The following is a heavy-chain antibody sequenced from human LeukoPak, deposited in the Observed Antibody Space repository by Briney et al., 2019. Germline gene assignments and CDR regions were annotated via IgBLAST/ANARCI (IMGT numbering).Heavy chain of an antibody. V-gene: IGHV1-3*01. D-gene: IGHD6-13*01. J-gene: IGHJ5*02. Sequence: GASVKVSCKASGYTFISYAIHWVRQAPGQRLEWMGWINVGNGNTKYSQKFQGRVTITRDTSASTAYMELSNLRSEDTAVYYCARDRGAATGNWFDPWGQGTLVTVSS. CDR2: INVGNGNT. CDR3: ARDRGAATGNWFDP. CDR1: GYTFISYA.